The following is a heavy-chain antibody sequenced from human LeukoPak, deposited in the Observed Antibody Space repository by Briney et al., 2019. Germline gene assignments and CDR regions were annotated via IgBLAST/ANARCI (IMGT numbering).Heavy chain of an antibody. CDR1: GITFYTYT. CDR2: ISSSGSHI. Sequence: GGSLRLSCAASASGITFYTYTTTWVRQAPGKGLEWVSSISSSGSHIYYADSVKGRFTISRDDAKNSLYLQMDSLRVADTAVYFCAREYITGAGAFDYWAQGTLVTVSS. V-gene: IGHV3-21*01. D-gene: IGHD6-25*01. J-gene: IGHJ4*02. CDR3: AREYITGAGAFDY.